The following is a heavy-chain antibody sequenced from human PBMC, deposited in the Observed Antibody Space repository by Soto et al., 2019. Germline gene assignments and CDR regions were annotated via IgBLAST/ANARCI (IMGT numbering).Heavy chain of an antibody. D-gene: IGHD2-21*01. V-gene: IGHV2-5*01. J-gene: IGHJ3*02. Sequence: QITLKESGPTLVKPTQTLTLTCTWSGVSLSTRGEGVGWIRQPPGKALEWLALIYWSDVKRYSPSLESRLAGTRDTSKNQVVLSMTNMCPVDTATYYGAHRDYSKTSHSFHIWGHGTIVTVSS. CDR2: IYWSDVK. CDR3: AHRDYSKTSHSFHI. CDR1: GVSLSTRGEG.